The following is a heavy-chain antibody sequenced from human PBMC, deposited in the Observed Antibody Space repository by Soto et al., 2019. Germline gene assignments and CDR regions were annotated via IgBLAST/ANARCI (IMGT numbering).Heavy chain of an antibody. CDR3: VKSRDGDRREFDY. J-gene: IGHJ4*02. D-gene: IGHD2-2*01. Sequence: GGSLRLSCAASGLTFSSYWMHLVRQAPGKGLAWVAGTTHDGREKYYADSVKGRFTISRGNSKNTLYLQMNSLRPEDTAVYYCVKSRDGDRREFDYWGQGTLVTVSS. CDR2: TTHDGREK. V-gene: IGHV3-30*18. CDR1: GLTFSSYW.